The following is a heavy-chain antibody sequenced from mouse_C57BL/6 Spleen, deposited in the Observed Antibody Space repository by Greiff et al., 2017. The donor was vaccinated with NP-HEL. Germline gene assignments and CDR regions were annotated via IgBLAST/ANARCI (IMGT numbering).Heavy chain of an antibody. CDR2: INPSNGGT. D-gene: IGHD1-1*01. Sequence: VQLQQSGTELVKPGASVKLSCKASGYTFTSYWMHWVKQRPGQGLEWIGNINPSNGGTNYNEKFKSKATLTVDKSSSTAYMQLSSLTSEDSAVYYCARVGYYTAWFAYWGQGTLVTVSA. V-gene: IGHV1-53*01. J-gene: IGHJ3*01. CDR3: ARVGYYTAWFAY. CDR1: GYTFTSYW.